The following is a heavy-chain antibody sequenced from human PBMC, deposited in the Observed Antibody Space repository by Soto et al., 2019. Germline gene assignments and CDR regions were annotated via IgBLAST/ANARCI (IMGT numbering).Heavy chain of an antibody. V-gene: IGHV1-3*05. CDR3: ARAIVVVTPPAY. D-gene: IGHD3-22*01. CDR2: INAGNGNT. J-gene: IGHJ4*02. CDR1: GYTFTSYA. Sequence: QVQLVQSGAEEKKPGASVKVSCKASGYTFTSYAMHWVRQAPGQRLEWMGWINAGNGNTKYSQKFQGRVTITRDTSASTAYMELSSLRSEDTAVYYCARAIVVVTPPAYWGQGTLVTVSS.